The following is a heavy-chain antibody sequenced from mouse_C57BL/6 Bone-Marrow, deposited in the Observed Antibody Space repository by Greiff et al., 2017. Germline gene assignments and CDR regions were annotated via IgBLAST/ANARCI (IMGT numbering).Heavy chain of an antibody. Sequence: VQLQQSGAELARPGASVKLSCKASGYTFTSYGISWVKQRTGQGLEWIGEISPRSGNTYYTEKLKGKATLTADQSASTAYMELRSLTTEDSAVYFCARRSDRPGFAYGGPGTLVTVSA. CDR2: ISPRSGNT. CDR1: GYTFTSYG. D-gene: IGHD1-3*01. V-gene: IGHV1-81*01. CDR3: ARRSDRPGFAY. J-gene: IGHJ3*01.